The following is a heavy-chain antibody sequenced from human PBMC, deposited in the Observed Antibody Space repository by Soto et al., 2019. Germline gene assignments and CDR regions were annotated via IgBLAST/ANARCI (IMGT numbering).Heavy chain of an antibody. V-gene: IGHV1-18*01. J-gene: IGHJ6*02. CDR3: ARDGGPGLEWTAQAAYYGMDV. Sequence: QVQLVQSGAEVKKPGASVKVSCKASGYTFTSYGISWVRQAPGQGLEWMGWISAYNGNTNYAQKLQGRVTMTTDTSTSTVYMELRSLRADDTAVYYCARDGGPGLEWTAQAAYYGMDVWGQGTKVTVSS. CDR1: GYTFTSYG. CDR2: ISAYNGNT. D-gene: IGHD3-3*01.